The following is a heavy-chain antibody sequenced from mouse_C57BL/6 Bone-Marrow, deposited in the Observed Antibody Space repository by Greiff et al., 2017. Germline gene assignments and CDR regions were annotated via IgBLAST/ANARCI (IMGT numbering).Heavy chain of an antibody. V-gene: IGHV1-59*01. Sequence: QVQLQQPGAELVRPGTSVKLSCKASGYTFTSYWMHWVKQRPGQGLEWIGVIDPSDSYTNSTQKFKGKATLTVDSSSSTAYMQLSSLTSEDTAVYYCARSPGTSYWGQGTTLTVSS. CDR2: IDPSDSYT. D-gene: IGHD3-3*01. J-gene: IGHJ2*01. CDR1: GYTFTSYW. CDR3: ARSPGTSY.